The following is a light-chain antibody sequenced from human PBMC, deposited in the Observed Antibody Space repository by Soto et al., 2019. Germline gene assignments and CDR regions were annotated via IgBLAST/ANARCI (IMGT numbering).Light chain of an antibody. V-gene: IGKV3-15*01. CDR1: QRVSGN. CDR3: QQYNDWPPYT. CDR2: GAS. Sequence: EILMTQSPATLSVSPGESATLSCRASQRVSGNLAWYQQKPGQAPRLLIYGASTRATGIPARFSGRGSGTAFTLTINNLQSEDFAVYYCQQYNDWPPYTFGQGTKLEMK. J-gene: IGKJ2*01.